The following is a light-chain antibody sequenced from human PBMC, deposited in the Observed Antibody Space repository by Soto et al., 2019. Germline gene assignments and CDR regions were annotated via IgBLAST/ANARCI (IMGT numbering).Light chain of an antibody. V-gene: IGLV2-14*03. CDR2: DVG. CDR3: SSYSTSSALV. Sequence: QSVLTQPASVSGSPGQSITISCAGTSADIGAFNYVSWYQHHPGKAPKLLIYDVGDRPSGVSTRFSASKSANTASLTISGLQADDEADYYCSSYSTSSALVFGGGTQLTVL. J-gene: IGLJ2*01. CDR1: SADIGAFNY.